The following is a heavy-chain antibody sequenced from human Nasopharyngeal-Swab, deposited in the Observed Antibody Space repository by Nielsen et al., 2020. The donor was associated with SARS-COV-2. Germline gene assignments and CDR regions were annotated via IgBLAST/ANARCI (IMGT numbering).Heavy chain of an antibody. V-gene: IGHV4-61*02. D-gene: IGHD3-22*01. CDR3: VRDGGYYYDSSGNYAEYFQH. CDR2: IYTSGST. J-gene: IGHJ1*01. Sequence: RQAPGKGLEWIGRIYTSGSTNYNPSLKSRVTISVDTSKNQFSLKLSSVTAADTAVYYCVRDGGYYYDSSGNYAEYFQHWGQGALVTVSS.